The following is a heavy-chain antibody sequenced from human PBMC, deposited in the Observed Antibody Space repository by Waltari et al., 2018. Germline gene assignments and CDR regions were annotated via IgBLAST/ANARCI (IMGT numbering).Heavy chain of an antibody. V-gene: IGHV1-2*06. CDR1: GYPFTDSY. D-gene: IGHD1-26*01. Sequence: QVQLVQSGAEVRKPGASVTVSCTPSGYPFTDSYIHWVRQDPGQGLEWMGRMNPNNNYPIYEQKFQGRVTMTRDTSITTAYMDLSSLTSDDTALYYCVTQRPWEDYWGQGTRVTVSP. J-gene: IGHJ4*02. CDR3: VTQRPWEDY. CDR2: MNPNNNYP.